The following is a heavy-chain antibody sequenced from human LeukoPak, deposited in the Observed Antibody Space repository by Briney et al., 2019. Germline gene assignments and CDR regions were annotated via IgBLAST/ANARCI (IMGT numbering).Heavy chain of an antibody. CDR3: ARSYYGSGRYGPQFDY. V-gene: IGHV4-39*07. CDR1: GGSISSSSYY. J-gene: IGHJ4*02. D-gene: IGHD3-10*01. CDR2: IYYSGST. Sequence: PSETLSLTCTVSGGSISSSSYYWGWIRQPPGKGPEWIGSIYYSGSTYYNPPLKSRVTISVDTSKSQFSLKLTSVTAADTAVYYCARSYYGSGRYGPQFDYWGQGTLVTVSS.